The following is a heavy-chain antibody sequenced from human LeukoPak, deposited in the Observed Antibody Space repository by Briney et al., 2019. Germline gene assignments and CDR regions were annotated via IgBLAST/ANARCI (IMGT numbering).Heavy chain of an antibody. CDR2: MWSDGSKT. Sequence: GGSLRLSCTASGFTLSYYGMHWVRQAPGKGLELVALMWSDGSKTSYADSVKGRFTISRDISTNTLYLQMNSLRAEDTALYYCARDADASAFYWYFDLWGRGTLVTVSS. CDR3: ARDADASAFYWYFDL. D-gene: IGHD2-8*01. J-gene: IGHJ2*01. V-gene: IGHV3-33*01. CDR1: GFTLSYYG.